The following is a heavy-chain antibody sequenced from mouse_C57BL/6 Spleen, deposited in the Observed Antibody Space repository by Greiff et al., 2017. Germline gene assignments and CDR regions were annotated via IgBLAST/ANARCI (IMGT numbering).Heavy chain of an antibody. CDR1: GYTFTSYW. V-gene: IGHV1-52*01. CDR3: ARSNYGGSYGYFDV. D-gene: IGHD1-1*01. J-gene: IGHJ1*03. Sequence: QVQLQQPGAELVRPGSSVKLSCKASGYTFTSYWMHWVKQRPIQGLEWIGNIDPSDSETHYNQKFKDKATLTVDKSSSTAYMQLSSLTSEDSAVYYCARSNYGGSYGYFDVWGTGTTVTVSS. CDR2: IDPSDSET.